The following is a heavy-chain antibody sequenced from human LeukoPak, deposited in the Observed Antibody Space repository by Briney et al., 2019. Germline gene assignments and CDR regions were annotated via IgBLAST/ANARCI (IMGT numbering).Heavy chain of an antibody. CDR2: IKQDGSEK. J-gene: IGHJ3*02. CDR1: GFTFSSYW. V-gene: IGHV3-7*01. CDR3: ARVAHSGSYLGAFDI. Sequence: PGGSLRLSCAASGFTFSSYWMSWVRQAPGKGLEWVANIKQDGSEKYYVDSVKGRFTISRDNAKNSLYLQMNSLRAGDTAVYYCARVAHSGSYLGAFDIWGQGTMVTVSS. D-gene: IGHD1-26*01.